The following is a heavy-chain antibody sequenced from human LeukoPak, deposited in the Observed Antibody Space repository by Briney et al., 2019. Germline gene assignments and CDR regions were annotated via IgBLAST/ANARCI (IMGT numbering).Heavy chain of an antibody. V-gene: IGHV3-30*02. CDR3: AKGVPGVVPAAILSY. Sequence: GGSLRLSCAASGITFSSYGMHWVRQAPGKGLEWVAFIRYDGSNKYYADSVKGRFTISRDNSKNTLYLQMNSLRAEDTAVYYCAKGVPGVVPAAILSYWGQGTLVTVSS. CDR2: IRYDGSNK. D-gene: IGHD2-2*02. J-gene: IGHJ4*02. CDR1: GITFSSYG.